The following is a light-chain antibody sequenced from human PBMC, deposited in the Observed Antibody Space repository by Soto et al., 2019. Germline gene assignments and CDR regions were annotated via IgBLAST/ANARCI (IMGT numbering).Light chain of an antibody. CDR1: QSLSKS. Sequence: EIMMTQSPDTLSVSPGERATLSCRASQSLSKSLVWYQQKPGQAPRLLIDGASNRATGIPARFSGSGSGTDFTLTISSLEPEDFAVYFCQQRSSWPLTFGGGTKVDI. J-gene: IGKJ4*02. CDR3: QQRSSWPLT. V-gene: IGKV3-11*01. CDR2: GAS.